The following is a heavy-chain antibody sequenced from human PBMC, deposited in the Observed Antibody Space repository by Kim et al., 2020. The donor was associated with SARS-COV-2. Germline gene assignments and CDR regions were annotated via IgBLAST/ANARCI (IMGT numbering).Heavy chain of an antibody. D-gene: IGHD4-17*01. V-gene: IGHV3-23*01. CDR3: AKVGTTVTTYYYYYMDV. Sequence: GGSLRLSCAASGFSFSSYAMTWARQVPGQGLEWVSSISGSGGGTYYADSVKGRLTISRDNSKNTVSLQMNSLRAEDTAVYYCAKVGTTVTTYYYYYMDVWGEGTSVTVSS. J-gene: IGHJ6*03. CDR2: ISGSGGGT. CDR1: GFSFSSYA.